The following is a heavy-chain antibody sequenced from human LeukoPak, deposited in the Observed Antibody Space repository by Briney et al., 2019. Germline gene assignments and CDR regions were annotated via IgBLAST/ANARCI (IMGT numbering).Heavy chain of an antibody. CDR2: INPNSGGT. CDR3: ARGWYYYDSSGYSKNFDY. Sequence: VASVKVSCKASGYTFTGYYMHWVRQAPGQGLEWMGRINPNSGGTNYAQKFRGRVTMTRDTSISTAYMELSRLRSDDTAVYYCARGWYYYDSSGYSKNFDYWGQGTLVTVSS. J-gene: IGHJ4*02. V-gene: IGHV1-2*06. D-gene: IGHD3-22*01. CDR1: GYTFTGYY.